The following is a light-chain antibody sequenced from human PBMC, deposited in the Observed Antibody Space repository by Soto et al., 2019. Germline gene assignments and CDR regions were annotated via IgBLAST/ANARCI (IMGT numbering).Light chain of an antibody. J-gene: IGLJ1*01. Sequence: QSVLTQPASVSGSPGQSITISCTGTSSDVGGHNYVSWYQQHPGKAPKLLIFEVSNRPSGVSNRFSGSKSGNTASLTISGLQAEDEADYYCSSYTDSSTRLFGTGTKVTVL. CDR1: SSDVGGHNY. CDR3: SSYTDSSTRL. V-gene: IGLV2-14*01. CDR2: EVS.